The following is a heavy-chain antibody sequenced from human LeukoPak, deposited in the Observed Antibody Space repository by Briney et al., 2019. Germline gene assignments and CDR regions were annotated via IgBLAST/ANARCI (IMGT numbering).Heavy chain of an antibody. CDR2: IYYSGNT. CDR3: ARSYTAMVDY. CDR1: GGSISSYY. Sequence: SETLSLTCTVSGGSISSYYWRWLRQPPGKGREWIGYIYYSGNTNYNPSLKSRVTISVDTSKNQFSLKLSSVTAADTAVYYCARSYTAMVDYWGQGTLVTVSS. J-gene: IGHJ4*02. V-gene: IGHV4-59*01. D-gene: IGHD5-18*01.